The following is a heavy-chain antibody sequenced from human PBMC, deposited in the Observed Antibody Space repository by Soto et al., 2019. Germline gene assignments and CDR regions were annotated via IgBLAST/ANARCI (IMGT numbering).Heavy chain of an antibody. V-gene: IGHV3-7*01. Sequence: PGGSLRLSCAASGFTFGIYWMSLVRQSPGKGLEWLATIKWDASEKKYVDSVKGRFTMSRDNAKNSLYLQMDSLRAEDTAVYYCARDSGSGLGTSWNHYLDYWCHGNVVTVSS. D-gene: IGHD3-10*01. CDR1: GFTFGIYW. J-gene: IGHJ4*01. CDR3: ARDSGSGLGTSWNHYLDY. CDR2: IKWDASEK.